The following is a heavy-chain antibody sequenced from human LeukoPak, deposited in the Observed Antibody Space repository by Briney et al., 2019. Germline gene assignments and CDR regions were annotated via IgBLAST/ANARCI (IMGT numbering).Heavy chain of an antibody. J-gene: IGHJ4*02. V-gene: IGHV3-7*03. CDR2: INHNGNVN. CDR3: ARDFYDSSTIDY. CDR1: GFTFSSYW. D-gene: IGHD3-22*01. Sequence: GGSLRLSCAASGFTFSSYWMNWARQAPGKGLEWVASINHNGNVNYYVDSVKGRFTISRDNAKNSLYLQMSNLRAEDTAVYFCARDFYDSSTIDYWGQGTLVTVSS.